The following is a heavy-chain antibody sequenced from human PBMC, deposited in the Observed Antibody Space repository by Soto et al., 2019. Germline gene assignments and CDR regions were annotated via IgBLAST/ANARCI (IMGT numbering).Heavy chain of an antibody. D-gene: IGHD2-15*01. Sequence: QVQLVQSGAEVKKPGSSVKVSCKASGGTFSSYAISWVRKAPGQGLEWMGGSIPIFGTANYAQKFQGRVTITADEATSTAYMELSSLRSEDTAVYYCARHPGGRGYYYGMDVWGQGTTVTVSS. CDR3: ARHPGGRGYYYGMDV. CDR1: GGTFSSYA. CDR2: SIPIFGTA. J-gene: IGHJ6*02. V-gene: IGHV1-69*12.